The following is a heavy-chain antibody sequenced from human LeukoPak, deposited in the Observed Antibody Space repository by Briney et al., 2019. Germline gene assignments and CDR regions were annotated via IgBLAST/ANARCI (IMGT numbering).Heavy chain of an antibody. D-gene: IGHD3-9*01. J-gene: IGHJ6*02. V-gene: IGHV1-18*01. Sequence: ASVKVSCKASCYTFTSYGISWVRQAPGQGLEWMGWISAYNGNTNYAQKLHGRVTMTTDTSTSTAYMELRSLRSDDTAVYYCAKEPPYDILTGYHDYYYGMDVWGQGTTVTVS. CDR1: CYTFTSYG. CDR3: AKEPPYDILTGYHDYYYGMDV. CDR2: ISAYNGNT.